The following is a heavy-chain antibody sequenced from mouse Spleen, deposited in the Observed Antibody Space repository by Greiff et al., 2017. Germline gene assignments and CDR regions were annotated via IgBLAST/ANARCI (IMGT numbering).Heavy chain of an antibody. D-gene: IGHD2-4*01. CDR3: ARGGYDYDVKAWFAY. CDR2: ISGGGSYT. J-gene: IGHJ3*01. CDR1: GFTFSSYG. Sequence: EVHGVESGGGLVKPGGSLKLSCAASGFTFSSYGMSWVRQTPEKRLEWVATISGGGSYTYYPDSVKGRFTISRDNAKNNLYLQMSSLRSEDTALYYCARGGYDYDVKAWFAYWGQGTLVTVSA. V-gene: IGHV5-9-2*01.